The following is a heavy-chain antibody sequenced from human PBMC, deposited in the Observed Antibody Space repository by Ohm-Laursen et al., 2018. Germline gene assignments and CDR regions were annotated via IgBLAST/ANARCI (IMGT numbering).Heavy chain of an antibody. Sequence: GTLSLTCAVYGGSFSGYYWSWIRQPPGKGLEWIGEINHSGSTNYNPSLKSRVTISVDTSKNQFSLKLSSVTAADTAVYYCARAYYFDSSGYLVESDYYYYGMDVWGQGTTVTVSS. V-gene: IGHV4-34*01. CDR3: ARAYYFDSSGYLVESDYYYYGMDV. CDR1: GGSFSGYY. J-gene: IGHJ6*02. D-gene: IGHD3-22*01. CDR2: INHSGST.